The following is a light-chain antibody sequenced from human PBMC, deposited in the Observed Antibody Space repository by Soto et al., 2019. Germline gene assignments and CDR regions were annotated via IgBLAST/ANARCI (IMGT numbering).Light chain of an antibody. J-gene: IGLJ1*01. V-gene: IGLV2-14*01. CDR2: EVY. Sequence: QSALTQPASVSGSPGQSIAISCTGVRTDVDGYDYVSWYQQHPGQAPQLIIYEVYNRPSGVSHRFSGSKSGDTASLTISALQAEDEADYYCTSYTGSTPFDVFGTGTKLTVL. CDR3: TSYTGSTPFDV. CDR1: RTDVDGYDY.